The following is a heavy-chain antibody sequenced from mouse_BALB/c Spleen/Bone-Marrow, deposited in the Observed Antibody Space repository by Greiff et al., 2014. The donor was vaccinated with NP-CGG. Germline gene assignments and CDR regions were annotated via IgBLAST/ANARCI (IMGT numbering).Heavy chain of an antibody. Sequence: EVKLQESGPELVQPGASVKMSCKASGYTFTSYIMQWVKQKPGQCLEWIGYINPYNDGTKYNEKFKGKATLTSDKPSSTAYMGLSSLTSEDSAVYYCARFDGYYSLYFDVWGAGTTVTVSS. V-gene: IGHV1-14*01. J-gene: IGHJ1*01. D-gene: IGHD2-3*01. CDR2: INPYNDGT. CDR1: GYTFTSYI. CDR3: ARFDGYYSLYFDV.